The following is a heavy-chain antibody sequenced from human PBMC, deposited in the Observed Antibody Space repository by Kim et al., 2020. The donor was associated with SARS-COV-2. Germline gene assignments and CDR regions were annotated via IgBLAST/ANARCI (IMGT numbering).Heavy chain of an antibody. V-gene: IGHV3-23*01. CDR3: AKEGGPDYGDYVEAFDI. CDR1: GFTFSSYA. D-gene: IGHD4-17*01. J-gene: IGHJ3*02. Sequence: GGSLRLSCAASGFTFSSYAMSWVRQAPGKGLEWVSAISGSGGSTYYADSVKGRFTISRDNSKNTLYLQMNSLRAEDTAVYYCAKEGGPDYGDYVEAFDIWGQGTMVTVSS. CDR2: ISGSGGST.